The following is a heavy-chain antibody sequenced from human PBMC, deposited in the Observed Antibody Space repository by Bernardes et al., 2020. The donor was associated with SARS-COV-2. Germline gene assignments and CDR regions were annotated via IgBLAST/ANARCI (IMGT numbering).Heavy chain of an antibody. CDR2: SRNKANSYTT. CDR3: VRFPGDSFNGSY. J-gene: IGHJ4*02. Sequence: GGSLRLSCAVSGITFSDHYMDWVRQAPGKGLQWVGRSRNKANSYTTDYAASVEGRFTISRDNSKNSLYLQMNSLKTEDTAVYYCVRFPGDSFNGSYWGQGTLVTVSS. D-gene: IGHD5-18*01. V-gene: IGHV3-72*01. CDR1: GITFSDHY.